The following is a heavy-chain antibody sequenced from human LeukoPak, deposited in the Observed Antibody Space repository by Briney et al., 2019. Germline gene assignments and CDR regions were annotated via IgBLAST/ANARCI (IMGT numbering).Heavy chain of an antibody. CDR2: INPSGGST. Sequence: GAPVKVSCKASGYTFTSYYMHWVRQAPGQGLEWMGIINPSGGSTSYAQKFQGRVTMTRDTSTSTVYMELSSLRSEDTAVYYCARGGYDSSGYYSKSAYFDYWGQGTLVTVSS. D-gene: IGHD3-22*01. J-gene: IGHJ4*02. CDR1: GYTFTSYY. CDR3: ARGGYDSSGYYSKSAYFDY. V-gene: IGHV1-46*01.